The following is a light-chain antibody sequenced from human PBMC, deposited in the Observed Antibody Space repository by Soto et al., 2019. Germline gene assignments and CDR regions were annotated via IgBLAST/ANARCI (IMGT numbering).Light chain of an antibody. CDR3: QHYIYFTPIT. V-gene: IGKV1-33*01. CDR2: DAS. CDR1: QDINNY. Sequence: DIPMTQSPSSLSASVGDRVTITCQANQDINNYLNWYQQKSGKAPKLLIYDASNLETGVPSRFSGSGSGTDFSLTISSLQPDYVATYYCQHYIYFTPITVGQGTRLDIK. J-gene: IGKJ5*01.